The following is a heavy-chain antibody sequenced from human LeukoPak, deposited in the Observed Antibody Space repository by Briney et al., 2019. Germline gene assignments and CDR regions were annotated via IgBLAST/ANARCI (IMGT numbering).Heavy chain of an antibody. V-gene: IGHV4-38-2*02. D-gene: IGHD4-17*01. J-gene: IGHJ4*02. CDR2: IYHSGST. CDR3: ARGNLRGYGFDY. Sequence: SETLSLTCTVSGYSINNGYYWGWIRQPPGKGLEWIGSIYHSGSTYYKPSLKSRVTISVDKSKNQFSLKLSSVTAADTAVYYCARGNLRGYGFDYWGQGTLVTVSS. CDR1: GYSINNGYY.